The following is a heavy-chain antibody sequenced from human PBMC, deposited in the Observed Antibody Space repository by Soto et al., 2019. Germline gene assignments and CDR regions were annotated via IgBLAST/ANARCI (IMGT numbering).Heavy chain of an antibody. CDR3: ARGRNYYDSSGYYPDY. V-gene: IGHV1-69*13. CDR1: GFTFTNSA. CDR2: IIPIFGTA. J-gene: IGHJ4*02. Sequence: ASVKVSCKSSGFTFTNSAVQWVRQARGQRLEWMGGIIPIFGTANYAQKFQGRVTITADESTGTAYMELSSLRSEDTAVYYCARGRNYYDSSGYYPDYWGLGTLVTVSS. D-gene: IGHD3-22*01.